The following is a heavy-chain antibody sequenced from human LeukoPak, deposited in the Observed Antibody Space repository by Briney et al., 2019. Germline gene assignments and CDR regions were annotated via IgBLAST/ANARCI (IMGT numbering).Heavy chain of an antibody. Sequence: GGSLRLSCAASGFTFSSYWMSWARQAPGKGLEWVANIKQDGSEKYYVDSVKGRFTISRDNAKNSLYLQMNSLRAEDTAVYYCARALTPSGWYGGPDSFDIWGQGTMVTVSS. J-gene: IGHJ3*02. CDR3: ARALTPSGWYGGPDSFDI. D-gene: IGHD6-19*01. V-gene: IGHV3-7*03. CDR1: GFTFSSYW. CDR2: IKQDGSEK.